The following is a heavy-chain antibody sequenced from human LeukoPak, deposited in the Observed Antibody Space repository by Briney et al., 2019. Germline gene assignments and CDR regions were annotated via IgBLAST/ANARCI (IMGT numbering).Heavy chain of an antibody. J-gene: IGHJ4*02. CDR3: ARRDGYNWDYFDC. D-gene: IGHD5-24*01. CDR2: IYPGDSDT. CDR1: GYRFTSYW. V-gene: IGHV5-51*01. Sequence: GESLKISCKGSGYRFTSYWIGWVRQMPGKGLEWMGIIYPGDSDTRYSPSFQGQVTISADKSISTAYLQWSSLKASDSAMYYCARRDGYNWDYFDCWGQGTLVSVSS.